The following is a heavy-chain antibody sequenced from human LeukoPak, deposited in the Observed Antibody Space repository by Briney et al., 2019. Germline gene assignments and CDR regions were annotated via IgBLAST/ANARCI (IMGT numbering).Heavy chain of an antibody. J-gene: IGHJ5*02. Sequence: ASVKVSCKASGYTFTSYGISWVRQAPGQGLEWMGWISAYNGNTNYAQKLQGRVTMTTDTSTSTAYMELRSLRSDDTAVYYCAREHCSSTSCLFDWFDPWGQGTLVTVSS. CDR1: GYTFTSYG. CDR3: AREHCSSTSCLFDWFDP. CDR2: ISAYNGNT. V-gene: IGHV1-18*01. D-gene: IGHD2-2*01.